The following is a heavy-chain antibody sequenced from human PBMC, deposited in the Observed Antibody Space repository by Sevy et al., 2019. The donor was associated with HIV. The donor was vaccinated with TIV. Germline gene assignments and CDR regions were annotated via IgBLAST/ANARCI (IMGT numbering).Heavy chain of an antibody. V-gene: IGHV3-23*01. Sequence: GGSLRLSCAASGFTFSIYDMNWVRQAPGKGLEWVSVISGSGRTTYYADSVKGRFAISRDNSKNTLYLQMNSLRVEDTAVYYCAKDQRYYASNGLFYFDQWGQGTLVTASS. CDR3: AKDQRYYASNGLFYFDQ. D-gene: IGHD3-22*01. CDR2: ISGSGRTT. CDR1: GFTFSIYD. J-gene: IGHJ4*02.